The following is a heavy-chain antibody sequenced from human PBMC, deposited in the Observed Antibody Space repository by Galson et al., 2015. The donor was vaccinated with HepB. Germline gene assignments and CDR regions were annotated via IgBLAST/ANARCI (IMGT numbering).Heavy chain of an antibody. Sequence: SLRLSCAASGFTFSSYSMHWVRQAPGKGLEWVAVMSSDGANEYYADSVKGRFTISRDNSKNTLYLQMNSLRAEDTAVYYCAKNKYYYESSGYFNWFDPWGQGTLVTVSS. CDR1: GFTFSSYS. V-gene: IGHV3-30-3*02. CDR2: MSSDGANE. J-gene: IGHJ5*02. CDR3: AKNKYYYESSGYFNWFDP. D-gene: IGHD3-22*01.